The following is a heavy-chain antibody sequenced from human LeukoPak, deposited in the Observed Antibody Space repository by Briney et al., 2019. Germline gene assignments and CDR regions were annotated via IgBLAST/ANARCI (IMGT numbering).Heavy chain of an antibody. Sequence: ASVKVSCKASGYTFTSYAMHWVRQAPGQRLEWMGWINAGNGNTKYSQKFQGRVTITRDTSASTAYMELSSLRSEDTAMYYCARGSYPWELLARAFGYWGQGTLVTVSS. CDR1: GYTFTSYA. CDR3: ARGSYPWELLARAFGY. J-gene: IGHJ4*02. V-gene: IGHV1-3*01. CDR2: INAGNGNT. D-gene: IGHD1-26*01.